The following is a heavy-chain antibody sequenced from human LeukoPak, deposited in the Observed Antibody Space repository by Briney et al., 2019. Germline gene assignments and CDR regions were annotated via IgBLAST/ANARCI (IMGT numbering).Heavy chain of an antibody. D-gene: IGHD2-8*02. CDR2: IAHHGSNK. V-gene: IGHV3-30*02. Sequence: PGGSLRLSCAASGFTFSRNAIXXVRQXPGXGXXWVSYIAHHGSNKYYADSVKGRFTISXDNSKRTLYLQMNSLRADDTAVYYCAKDGSWSCTDWGQGTLVTVSS. J-gene: IGHJ4*02. CDR3: AKDGSWSCTD. CDR1: GFTFSRNA.